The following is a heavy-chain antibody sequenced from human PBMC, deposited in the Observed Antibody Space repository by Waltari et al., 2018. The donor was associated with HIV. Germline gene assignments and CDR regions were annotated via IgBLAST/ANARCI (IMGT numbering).Heavy chain of an antibody. J-gene: IGHJ2*01. V-gene: IGHV1-2*02. CDR3: ARDRGWGEPNWYFDL. CDR2: INPNSGDT. CDR1: EYIFIGSY. Sequence: QVQLVQSGAEVKKPGASVKVSCKASEYIFIGSYIHWVRQAPGQGPEWVGWINPNSGDTNYARRFQGRVTMTRDTSITTAYMELRRLTSDDTAVYYCARDRGWGEPNWYFDLWGRGTLVTVSS. D-gene: IGHD3-16*01.